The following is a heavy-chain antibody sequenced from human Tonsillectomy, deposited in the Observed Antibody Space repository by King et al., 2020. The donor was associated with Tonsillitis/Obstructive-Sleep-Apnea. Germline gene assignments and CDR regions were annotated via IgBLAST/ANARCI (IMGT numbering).Heavy chain of an antibody. Sequence: QLVQSGAEVKKPGASVKVSCKASGYTFTSYAMHWVRQAPGQRLEWMGWINAGNGNTKYSQKVQGRVTITRDTSASTAYMELSSLRSEDTAGYYCARVVSGTILGVVIPSYFDYCGQGTLVTVSS. CDR1: GYTFTSYA. CDR2: INAGNGNT. D-gene: IGHD3-3*01. CDR3: ARVVSGTILGVVIPSYFDY. J-gene: IGHJ4*02. V-gene: IGHV1-3*01.